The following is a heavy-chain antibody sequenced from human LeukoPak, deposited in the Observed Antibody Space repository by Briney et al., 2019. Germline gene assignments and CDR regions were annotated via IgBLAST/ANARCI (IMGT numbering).Heavy chain of an antibody. CDR2: ISTSSSAI. V-gene: IGHV3-48*02. Sequence: GGSLRLSCAASGFTFSNAWMSWVRQAPGKGLEWVSFISTSSSAIYYTDSVKGRFTISRDNAKNSLYLQMNSLRDEDTAVYYCARGYSDSSGYPDFWGQGTLVTVSS. CDR1: GFTFSNAW. CDR3: ARGYSDSSGYPDF. D-gene: IGHD3-22*01. J-gene: IGHJ4*02.